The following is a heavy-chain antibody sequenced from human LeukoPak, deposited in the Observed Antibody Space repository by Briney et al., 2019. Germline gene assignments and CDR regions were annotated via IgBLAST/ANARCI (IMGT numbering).Heavy chain of an antibody. D-gene: IGHD1-26*01. J-gene: IGHJ4*02. CDR2: IKQDGSEK. Sequence: GGSLRLSCAAPGFTFSRYLMSWVRQAPGKGLEWAANIKQDGSEKYFVDSVKGRFTISRDNAKNSLYLQMNSLRAEDTAVYYCARGDSGSSYRLFYFDFWGQGTLVTVSS. V-gene: IGHV3-7*03. CDR1: GFTFSRYL. CDR3: ARGDSGSSYRLFYFDF.